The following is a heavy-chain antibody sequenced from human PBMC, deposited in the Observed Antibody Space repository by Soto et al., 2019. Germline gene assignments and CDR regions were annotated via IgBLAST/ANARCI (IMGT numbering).Heavy chain of an antibody. Sequence: QSGGSLRLSCAASGLTVGDNYMSWVRQAPGMGLEWVSAIYYNGTTYYADSVKGRFTISRGTSKNTLSLQMDSLRVGDTAVYYCVRPLSSGRNYGKDVWGQGTTVTVSS. CDR2: IYYNGTT. D-gene: IGHD3-10*01. CDR1: GLTVGDNY. CDR3: VRPLSSGRNYGKDV. V-gene: IGHV3-53*01. J-gene: IGHJ6*02.